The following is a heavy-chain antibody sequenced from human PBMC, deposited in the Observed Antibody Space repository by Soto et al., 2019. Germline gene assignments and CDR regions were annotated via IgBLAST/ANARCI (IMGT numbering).Heavy chain of an antibody. D-gene: IGHD4-17*01. CDR2: ISAYNGNT. J-gene: IGHJ4*02. Sequence: ASVKVSCKASGYTFTSYGISWVRQAPGQGLEWMGWISAYNGNTNYAQKLQGRVTMTTDTSTSTAYMELRSLRSDDTAVYYCARDHQAWTTVTPLDFDYWGQGTLVTVSS. CDR3: ARDHQAWTTVTPLDFDY. CDR1: GYTFTSYG. V-gene: IGHV1-18*01.